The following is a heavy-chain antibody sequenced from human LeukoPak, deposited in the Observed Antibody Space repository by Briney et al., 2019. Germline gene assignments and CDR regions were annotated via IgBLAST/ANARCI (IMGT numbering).Heavy chain of an antibody. V-gene: IGHV3-9*01. Sequence: GGSLRLSCAASGFTFDDYAMHWVRQAPGKGLEWVSGISWNSGSIGYADSAKGRFTISRDNAKNSLYLQMNSLRAEDTALYYCAKEIKYYEGAFDIWGQGTMVTVSS. J-gene: IGHJ3*02. CDR1: GFTFDDYA. D-gene: IGHD3-22*01. CDR3: AKEIKYYEGAFDI. CDR2: ISWNSGSI.